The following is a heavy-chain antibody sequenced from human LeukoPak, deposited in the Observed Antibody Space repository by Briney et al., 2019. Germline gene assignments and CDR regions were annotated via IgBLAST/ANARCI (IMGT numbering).Heavy chain of an antibody. V-gene: IGHV1-24*01. Sequence: ASVKVSCKVSGYTLTELSMHWVRQAPGKGLEWMGGFDPEDGETIYAQKFQGRVTMTEDTSTDTAYMELSSLRSEDTAVYYCTTVAAIPQYYFDYWGQGTLVTVSS. D-gene: IGHD2-2*02. CDR2: FDPEDGET. CDR1: GYTLTELS. J-gene: IGHJ4*02. CDR3: TTVAAIPQYYFDY.